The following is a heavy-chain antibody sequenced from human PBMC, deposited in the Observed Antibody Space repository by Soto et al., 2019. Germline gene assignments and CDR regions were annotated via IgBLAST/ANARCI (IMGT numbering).Heavy chain of an antibody. D-gene: IGHD3-9*01. CDR2: IFTTGTTI. J-gene: IGHJ4*02. CDR3: AGDKDWAFVY. CDR1: GFTFSSYS. V-gene: IGHV3-48*04. Sequence: EVQLVESGGGLVQPGGSLRLSCVASGFTFSSYSMVWVRQAPGKGLEWVSYIFTTGTTIYYADSVKGRFTVARDNAKNSLILLLSSLRVEHTPVYHWAGDKDWAFVYWGQGTLVTVSS.